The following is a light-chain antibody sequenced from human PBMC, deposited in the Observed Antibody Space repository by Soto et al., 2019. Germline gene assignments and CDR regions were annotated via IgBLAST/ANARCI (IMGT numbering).Light chain of an antibody. Sequence: QSALTQPASVSGSPGQSITISCTGTSSDVGGYNYVSWSQQHPGKAPKLMIYEVINRPSGVSNPFSGSKSGNTASLTISGLQAEDEADYYCSSYTSSSTLVFGGGTKLTVL. CDR1: SSDVGGYNY. V-gene: IGLV2-14*01. J-gene: IGLJ2*01. CDR3: SSYTSSSTLV. CDR2: EVI.